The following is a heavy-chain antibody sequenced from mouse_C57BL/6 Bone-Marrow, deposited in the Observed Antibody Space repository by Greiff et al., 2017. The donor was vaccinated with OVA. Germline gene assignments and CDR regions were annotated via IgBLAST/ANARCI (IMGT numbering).Heavy chain of an antibody. CDR2: IDPENGDT. CDR3: TPYLLKNY. J-gene: IGHJ2*01. V-gene: IGHV14-4*01. CDR1: GFNIKDDY. D-gene: IGHD1-1*01. Sequence: DVKLVESGAELVRPGASVKLSCTASGFNIKDDYMHWVKQRPEQGLEWIGWIDPENGDTEYASKFQGKATITADTSSNTAYLQLSSLTSEDTAVYYCTPYLLKNYWGQGTTLTVSS.